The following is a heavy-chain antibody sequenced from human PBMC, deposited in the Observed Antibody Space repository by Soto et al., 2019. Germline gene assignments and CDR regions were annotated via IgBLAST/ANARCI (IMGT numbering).Heavy chain of an antibody. Sequence: GASVKVSCKASGYTFTSYGISWVRQAPGQGLERMGWISAYNGNTNYAQKLQGRVTMTTDTSTSTAYMELRSLRSDDTAVYYCARVDLYSSGWYYFDYWGQGTLVTVSS. CDR2: ISAYNGNT. D-gene: IGHD6-19*01. CDR1: GYTFTSYG. V-gene: IGHV1-18*01. J-gene: IGHJ4*02. CDR3: ARVDLYSSGWYYFDY.